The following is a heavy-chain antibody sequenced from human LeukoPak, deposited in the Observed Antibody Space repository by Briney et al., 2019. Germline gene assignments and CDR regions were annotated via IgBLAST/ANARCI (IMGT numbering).Heavy chain of an antibody. J-gene: IGHJ6*03. CDR1: GFTFSTYW. CDR3: VRSPPQVARKYYYHYMDV. CDR2: NGSMI. Sequence: GGSLRLSCAGSGFTFSTYWMHWVRQAPGKGLVWSQVNGSMIKYTDSVNGRFTISRDNAKNTVFLQMNALRAEDTSVYYCVRSPPQVARKYYYHYMDVWGKGTTVTVSS. V-gene: IGHV3-74*01. D-gene: IGHD2/OR15-2a*01.